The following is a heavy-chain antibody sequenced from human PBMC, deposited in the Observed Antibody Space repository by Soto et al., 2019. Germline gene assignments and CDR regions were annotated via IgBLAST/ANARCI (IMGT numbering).Heavy chain of an antibody. CDR2: ISAYNGNT. J-gene: IGHJ4*02. CDR3: ARDLVKGSPLMRVNY. Sequence: ASVKVSCKASGYTFTSYGIIWVRPAPGQGLEWMGWISAYNGNTNYAQKLQCRVTMTTDTSTSTAYMELRSLRSDDTAVYYCARDLVKGSPLMRVNYWGQEPLVTFS. V-gene: IGHV1-18*04. D-gene: IGHD3-16*01. CDR1: GYTFTSYG.